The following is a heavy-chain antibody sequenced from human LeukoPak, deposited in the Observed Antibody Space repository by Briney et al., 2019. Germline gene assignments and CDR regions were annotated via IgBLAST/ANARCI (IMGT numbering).Heavy chain of an antibody. CDR2: IYTSGST. D-gene: IGHD3-22*01. Sequence: SQTLSLTCTVSGGSISSGSYYWSWIRQPAGKGLEWIGRIYTSGSTNYNPSLKSRVTISVDTSKNQFPLKLSSVTAADTAVYYCARDSIDYYDSSGYSVYWGQGTLVTVSS. V-gene: IGHV4-61*02. CDR1: GGSISSGSYY. CDR3: ARDSIDYYDSSGYSVY. J-gene: IGHJ4*02.